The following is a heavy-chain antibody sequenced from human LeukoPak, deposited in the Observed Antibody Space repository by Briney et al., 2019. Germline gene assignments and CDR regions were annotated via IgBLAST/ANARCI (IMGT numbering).Heavy chain of an antibody. J-gene: IGHJ4*02. Sequence: RAWGSLRLSCAASGFTFSSYAMSWVRQAPGKGLEWVSAISESGVSTYYADSVKGRFTVSRDNSDNTLYLQMNSLRAEDTAVYYCAKGIRRYPKPSSWSCFDYWGQGTLVTVSS. V-gene: IGHV3-23*01. CDR1: GFTFSSYA. CDR3: AKGIRRYPKPSSWSCFDY. D-gene: IGHD6-13*01. CDR2: ISESGVST.